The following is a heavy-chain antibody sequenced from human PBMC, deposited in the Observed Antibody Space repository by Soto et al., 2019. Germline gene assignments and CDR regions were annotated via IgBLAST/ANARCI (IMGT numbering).Heavy chain of an antibody. D-gene: IGHD4-17*01. Sequence: GSLRISCAASGFTFSNAWMSWVRHAPGKGLEWVGRIKSKTDGGTTDYAAPVKGRFTISRDDSKNTLYPQMNSLKTEDTAVYYCTTGGYGDYGDAFDIWGQGTMVTVSS. CDR1: GFTFSNAW. CDR2: IKSKTDGGTT. CDR3: TTGGYGDYGDAFDI. J-gene: IGHJ3*02. V-gene: IGHV3-15*01.